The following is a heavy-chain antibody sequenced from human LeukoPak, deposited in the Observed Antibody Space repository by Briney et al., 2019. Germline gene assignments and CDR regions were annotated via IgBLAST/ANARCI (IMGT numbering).Heavy chain of an antibody. Sequence: SETLSLICTVSGGSISSYYWSWIRQPAGKGLRWIGRIYSRGSTNYSPSLKSRVTMSLDTSKNQFSLMLSSLTAADTALYYCARGRFCSADICSGGDAFDIWGQGTRVCVSS. CDR2: IYSRGST. CDR3: ARGRFCSADICSGGDAFDI. D-gene: IGHD3-3*01. CDR1: GGSISSYY. J-gene: IGHJ3*02. V-gene: IGHV4-4*07.